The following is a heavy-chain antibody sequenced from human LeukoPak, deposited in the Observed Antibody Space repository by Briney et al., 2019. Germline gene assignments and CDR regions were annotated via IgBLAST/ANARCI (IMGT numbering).Heavy chain of an antibody. D-gene: IGHD3-10*01. CDR1: GFAFSDYY. CDR2: IDRSGNTK. J-gene: IGHJ6*02. V-gene: IGHV3-11*01. CDR3: AKGQGAMVRGANSGMDV. Sequence: GGSLRLSCVASGFAFSDYYMSWIRQAPGQGLEWISYIDRSGNTKYYADSVKGRFTISRDNAKNSLYLQMNSLRAEDTALYYCAKGQGAMVRGANSGMDVWGQGTTVTVSS.